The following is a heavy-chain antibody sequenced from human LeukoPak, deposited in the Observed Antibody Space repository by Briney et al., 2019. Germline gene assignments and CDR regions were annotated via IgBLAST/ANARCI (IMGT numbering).Heavy chain of an antibody. CDR3: ARQGGHRSGGNCYSHYYYYMDV. V-gene: IGHV4-38-2*02. CDR1: GCSISSGYY. J-gene: IGHJ6*03. CDR2: IYNSGSA. Sequence: PSETLSLTCTVSGCSISSGYYWGWIRQPPGKGLEWIGSIYNSGSAYYNPSLKSRVTISVDTSKNQFSLNLSSVTAADTALYYCARQGGHRSGGNCYSHYYYYMDVWGKGTTVTISS. D-gene: IGHD2-15*01.